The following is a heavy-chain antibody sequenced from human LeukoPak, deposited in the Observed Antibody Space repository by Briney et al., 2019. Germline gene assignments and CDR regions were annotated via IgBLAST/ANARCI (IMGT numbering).Heavy chain of an antibody. CDR1: GFTFSSYS. Sequence: PGGSLRLSCAASGFTFSSYSMSWVRQAPGKGLEWVSSFSDKSYWIYYADSVEGRVIISRDNAKNSRYLQMNSLRAEDTAVDYCANHLACGRTSCPPFDDWGQGTLVTVSS. D-gene: IGHD2-2*01. CDR3: ANHLACGRTSCPPFDD. CDR2: FSDKSYWI. J-gene: IGHJ4*02. V-gene: IGHV3-21*01.